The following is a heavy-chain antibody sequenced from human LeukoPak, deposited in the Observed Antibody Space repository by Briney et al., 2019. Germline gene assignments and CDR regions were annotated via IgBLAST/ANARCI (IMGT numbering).Heavy chain of an antibody. Sequence: ASVTVSCKASGYRFYCYGISWVRQAPGQGLEWMGWISGYSGDTKYAQKLQGRVTITTDTSTSTAYMELRSLRSDDTAVYYCARELYDILTGYYRYYYMDVWGKGTTVTVSS. CDR1: GYRFYCYG. D-gene: IGHD3-9*01. CDR2: ISGYSGDT. V-gene: IGHV1-18*01. J-gene: IGHJ6*03. CDR3: ARELYDILTGYYRYYYMDV.